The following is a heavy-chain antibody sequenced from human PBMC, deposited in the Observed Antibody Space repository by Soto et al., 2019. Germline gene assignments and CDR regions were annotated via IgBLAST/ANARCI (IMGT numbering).Heavy chain of an antibody. D-gene: IGHD6-19*01. CDR3: ERILLRYSSGWLSLSPWLDP. V-gene: IGHV2-26*01. J-gene: IGHJ5*02. CDR2: IFSNDEK. Sequence: QVTLKESGPVLVKPTETLTLTCTVSGFSLSNARMGVSWIRQPPGKALEWLAHIFSNDEKSYSTSLKSRLTISKDTSKSQVVLTMTNMDPVDTATYYCERILLRYSSGWLSLSPWLDPWGQGTLVTVSS. CDR1: GFSLSNARMG.